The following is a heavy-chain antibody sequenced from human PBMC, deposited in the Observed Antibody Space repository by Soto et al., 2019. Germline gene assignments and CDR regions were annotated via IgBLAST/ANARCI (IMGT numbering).Heavy chain of an antibody. CDR3: ARDNGDCSSTSCYVPWFDP. CDR2: ISGSGVTI. D-gene: IGHD2-2*01. CDR1: GFPISNYA. J-gene: IGHJ5*02. V-gene: IGHV3-23*01. Sequence: PGGSLRLSCTVSGFPISNYAMGWVRQAPGKGLRWVSAISGSGVTIYYADSVKGRFTISRDNAKNSLYLQMNSLRAEDTAVYYCARDNGDCSSTSCYVPWFDPWGQGTLVTVSS.